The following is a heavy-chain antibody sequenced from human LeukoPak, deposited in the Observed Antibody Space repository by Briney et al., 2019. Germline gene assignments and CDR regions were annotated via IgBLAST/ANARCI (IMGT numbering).Heavy chain of an antibody. D-gene: IGHD4-17*01. CDR1: RFPFSTYT. CDR2: ISESGGSR. V-gene: IGHV3-23*01. CDR3: AKAPRVTTGY. Sequence: GGSLRLSCIASRFPFSTYTMTGVPQAAGKGPEWVSSISESGGSRYYADSVKGRFNISRDNSMNTLYLQMNSLRAEDTAVYYCAKAPRVTTGYWGQGTLVTVSS. J-gene: IGHJ4*02.